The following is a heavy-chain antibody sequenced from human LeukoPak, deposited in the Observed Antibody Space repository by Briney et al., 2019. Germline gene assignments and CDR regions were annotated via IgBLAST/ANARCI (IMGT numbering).Heavy chain of an antibody. CDR1: GGSISSYY. J-gene: IGHJ3*02. CDR2: IYYSGST. Sequence: PSETLSLTCTVSGGSISSYYWSWIRQPPGKGLEWIGYIYYSGSTNYNPSLKSRVTISVDTSKNQFSLKLSSVTAADTAVYYCAREWTRDAFDIWGQGTMVTVSS. D-gene: IGHD3/OR15-3a*01. CDR3: AREWTRDAFDI. V-gene: IGHV4-59*12.